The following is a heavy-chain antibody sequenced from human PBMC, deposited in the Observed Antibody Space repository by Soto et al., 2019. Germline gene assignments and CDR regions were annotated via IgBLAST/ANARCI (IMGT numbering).Heavy chain of an antibody. CDR2: IYWDDDK. J-gene: IGHJ4*02. CDR1: GFSLSTSGVG. V-gene: IGHV2-5*02. D-gene: IGHD6-13*01. Sequence: SGPTLVKPTQTLTLTCTFSGFSLSTSGVGVGWIRQPPGKALEWLALIYWDDDKRYSPSLKRRLTITKDTSKNQVVLTMTNMDPVDTATYYCALMGYSSSWYVGAFSYWGQGTLVTVSS. CDR3: ALMGYSSSWYVGAFSY.